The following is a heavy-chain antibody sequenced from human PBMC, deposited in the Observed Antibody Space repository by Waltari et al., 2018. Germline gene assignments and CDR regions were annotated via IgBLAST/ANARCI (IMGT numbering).Heavy chain of an antibody. CDR2: LNPNTGDT. CDR3: ARGRNVYAGFDYNWFDP. D-gene: IGHD5-12*01. J-gene: IGHJ5*02. V-gene: IGHV1-8*02. Sequence: QVQLLQSGAEVKKPGASVKVSCQASGYTFTTYEITWVRQASGQGLEWMGWLNPNTGDTGLAHRFQGRVTMTRDTSSNTAYMELSTLTSEDTALYYCARGRNVYAGFDYNWFDPWGPGTLVTVSS. CDR1: GYTFTTYE.